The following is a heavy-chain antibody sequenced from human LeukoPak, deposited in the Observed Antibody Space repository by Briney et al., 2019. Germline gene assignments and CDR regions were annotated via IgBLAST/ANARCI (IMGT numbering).Heavy chain of an antibody. Sequence: VASVKVSCKASGYTFTSYYMHWVRQAPGQGLEWMGIINPSGGSTSYAQKFQGRVTMTRDTSTSTVYMELSSLRSEDTAVYYCATLPLAARGRYYYMDVWGKGTTVTVSS. V-gene: IGHV1-46*01. CDR2: INPSGGST. J-gene: IGHJ6*03. D-gene: IGHD6-6*01. CDR3: ATLPLAARGRYYYMDV. CDR1: GYTFTSYY.